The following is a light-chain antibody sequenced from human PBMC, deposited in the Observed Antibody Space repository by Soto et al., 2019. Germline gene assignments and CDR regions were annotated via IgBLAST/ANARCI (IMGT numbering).Light chain of an antibody. V-gene: IGKV3-20*01. CDR3: QQYGGSPRT. Sequence: EIVLTQSPGTLSLSPGERATLSCRASQSVGGSYVAWYQQKPGQAPRLLMYDVSSRAAGIADRFSGSGSGTDFTLTISRLEPEDFAVYYCQQYGGSPRTFGQETKVEIK. J-gene: IGKJ1*01. CDR2: DVS. CDR1: QSVGGSY.